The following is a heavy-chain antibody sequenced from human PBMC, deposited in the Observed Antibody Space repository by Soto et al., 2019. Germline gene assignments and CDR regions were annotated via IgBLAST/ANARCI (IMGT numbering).Heavy chain of an antibody. Sequence: GESLKISCKGSGYSFTSYWISWVRQMPGKGLEWMGRIDPSDSYTNYSPSFQGHVTISADKSISTAYLQWSSLKASGTAMYYCARPGIAAAGPGGWFDPWGQGTLVTVSS. CDR2: IDPSDSYT. CDR1: GYSFTSYW. CDR3: ARPGIAAAGPGGWFDP. D-gene: IGHD6-13*01. J-gene: IGHJ5*02. V-gene: IGHV5-10-1*01.